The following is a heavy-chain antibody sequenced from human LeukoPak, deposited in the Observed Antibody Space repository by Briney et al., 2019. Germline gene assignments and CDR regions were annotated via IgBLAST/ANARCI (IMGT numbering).Heavy chain of an antibody. CDR3: ARVMSYGSGSYYVYYFEY. V-gene: IGHV4-59*01. J-gene: IGHJ4*02. Sequence: SETLSLTCTVSGGSISNYYWSWIRQPPGKGLEWIGHIYYSGSTNYNPSLKSRVTISIDTSKNQFSLKLSSVTAADTAVYYCARVMSYGSGSYYVYYFEYWGQGTLVTVSS. CDR2: IYYSGST. CDR1: GGSISNYY. D-gene: IGHD3-10*01.